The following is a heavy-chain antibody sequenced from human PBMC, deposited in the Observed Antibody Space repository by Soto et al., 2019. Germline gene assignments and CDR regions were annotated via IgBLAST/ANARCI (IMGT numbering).Heavy chain of an antibody. CDR1: GFTFSYYG. Sequence: QVQLVESGGGVVQPGRSLRLSCAVSGFTFSYYGLHWVRQAPGKGLEWVAMISYDGSNKYHADSVKGRFTISRDNTKNTLYQEMNTLRGDDTALYYCARDLGVSYYYGMDVWGQGTTVTVSS. CDR2: ISYDGSNK. CDR3: ARDLGVSYYYGMDV. D-gene: IGHD3-16*01. J-gene: IGHJ6*02. V-gene: IGHV3-30-3*01.